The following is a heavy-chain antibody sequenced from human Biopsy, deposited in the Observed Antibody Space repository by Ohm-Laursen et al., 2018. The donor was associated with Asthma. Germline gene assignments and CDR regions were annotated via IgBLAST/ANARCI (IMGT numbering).Heavy chain of an antibody. CDR1: GYTFIGCH. CDR3: ARGQKSAGDRWFDP. D-gene: IGHD6-13*01. J-gene: IGHJ5*02. CDR2: INPNSGGT. V-gene: IGHV1-2*06. Sequence: SSVKVSCKASGYTFIGCHIHWMRQAPGQGLEWMGRINPNSGGTNYAQKFQGRVTMTRDTSISTAYMEVSRPRSDDTAVYYCARGQKSAGDRWFDPWGQGTLVTVSS.